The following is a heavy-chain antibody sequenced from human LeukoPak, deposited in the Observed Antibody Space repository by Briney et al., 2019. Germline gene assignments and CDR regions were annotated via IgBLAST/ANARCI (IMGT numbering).Heavy chain of an antibody. CDR3: ATLGDYGGSPAVDNWFDP. D-gene: IGHD4-23*01. V-gene: IGHV4-39*07. Sequence: SETLSLTCTVSGGSISFSSYYWGWIRQPPGKGLEWIGTIYYSGSTYYNPSLKSRVTISVDTSKNQFSLTLSSVSAADTAVYYCATLGDYGGSPAVDNWFDPWGQGTLVTVSS. CDR1: GGSISFSSYY. CDR2: IYYSGST. J-gene: IGHJ5*02.